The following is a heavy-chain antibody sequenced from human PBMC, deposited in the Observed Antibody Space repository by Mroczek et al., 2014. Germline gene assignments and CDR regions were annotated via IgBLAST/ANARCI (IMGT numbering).Heavy chain of an antibody. V-gene: IGHV4-34*01. CDR1: GGSFSGYY. J-gene: IGHJ6*03. CDR2: INHSGST. D-gene: IGHD6-13*01. CDR3: ARGNIAAAETHYYYYYYMDV. Sequence: QVQLQEWGAGLLKPSETLSLTCAVYGGSFSGYYWSWIRQPPGKGLEWIGEINHSGSTNYNPSLKSRVTISVDTSKNQFSLKLSSVTAADTAVYYCARGNIAAAETHYYYYYYMDVWGKGTTVTVSS.